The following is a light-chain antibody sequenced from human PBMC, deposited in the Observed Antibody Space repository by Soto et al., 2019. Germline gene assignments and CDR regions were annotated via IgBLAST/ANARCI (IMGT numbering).Light chain of an antibody. Sequence: EIVMTQSPATLSVSPGERATLSCRASQSVSSNLAWYQQKPDQAPRLLIYGASTRATGTPARFSGSGSGTEFTLTISSLQSEDFAVYYCQQYDSWPPFTFGGGTKVEI. CDR2: GAS. CDR3: QQYDSWPPFT. CDR1: QSVSSN. J-gene: IGKJ4*01. V-gene: IGKV3-15*01.